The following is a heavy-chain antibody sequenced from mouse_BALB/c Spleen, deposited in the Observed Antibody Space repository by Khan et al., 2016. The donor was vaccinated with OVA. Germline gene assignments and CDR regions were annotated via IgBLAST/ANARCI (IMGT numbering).Heavy chain of an antibody. D-gene: IGHD1-1*01. CDR1: GFSLTGYG. J-gene: IGHJ4*01. V-gene: IGHV2-6-7*01. CDR2: IWGDGST. Sequence: VELVESGPGLVAPSQSLSITGTVSGFSLTGYGVNWVRQPPGKGLEWLGMIWGDGSTDYNSALKSRLSISKDNPKCQAFLKMNSLQTDDTARYYCASAYYYGRALDYWGQGTSVPVSS. CDR3: ASAYYYGRALDY.